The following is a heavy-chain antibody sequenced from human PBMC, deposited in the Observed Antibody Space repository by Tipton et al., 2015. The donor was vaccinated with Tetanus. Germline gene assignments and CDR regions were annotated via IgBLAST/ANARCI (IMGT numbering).Heavy chain of an antibody. CDR2: IYSGGST. J-gene: IGHJ4*02. V-gene: IGHV4-39*01. CDR3: ARPPLGYGGGGNCFAWFDC. CDR1: GDSISSSDYY. D-gene: IGHD2-15*01. Sequence: TLSLTCTVSGDSISSSDYYWGWIRQPPGKGLEWIGTIYSGGSTYYNPSLKSRVTISVDTSKNQFSLKLSSVTAADTAVYYCARPPLGYGGGGNCFAWFDCWGQGALVTVSS.